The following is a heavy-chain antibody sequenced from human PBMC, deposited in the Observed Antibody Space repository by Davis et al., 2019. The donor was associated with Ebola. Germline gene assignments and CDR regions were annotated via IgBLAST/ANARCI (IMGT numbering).Heavy chain of an antibody. CDR1: GFIFSDYY. V-gene: IGHV3-11*01. D-gene: IGHD5-12*01. CDR3: ARVREYSGYEGLDV. CDR2: ISSSHDTI. J-gene: IGHJ6*02. Sequence: GEFLKISCAGSGFIFSDYYMSWVRQAPGKGLEWISFISSSHDTIYYADSVKGRFTISRDNAKNFLYLQINSLRVEDAAVYYCARVREYSGYEGLDVWGQGTTVTVS.